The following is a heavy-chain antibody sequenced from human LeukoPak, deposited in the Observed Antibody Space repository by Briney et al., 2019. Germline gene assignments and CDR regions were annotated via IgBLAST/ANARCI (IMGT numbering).Heavy chain of an antibody. Sequence: ASVKVSCKASGYTFTSYAMNWVRQAPGQGLEWMGWINTNTGNPTYAQGFTGRFVFSLDSSVSTAFLQISSLKAEDTAVYYCARESRHYDSSGYYMDYWGQGTLVTVSS. CDR3: ARESRHYDSSGYYMDY. CDR1: GYTFTSYA. CDR2: INTNTGNP. V-gene: IGHV7-4-1*02. J-gene: IGHJ4*02. D-gene: IGHD3-22*01.